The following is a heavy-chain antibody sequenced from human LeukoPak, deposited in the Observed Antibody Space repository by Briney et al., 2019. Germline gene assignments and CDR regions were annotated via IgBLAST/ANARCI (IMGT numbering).Heavy chain of an antibody. CDR2: ISDSGGST. V-gene: IGHV3-23*01. Sequence: PGGSLRLSCAASGFTFSSYVMSWVRQAPGKGLEWVSAISDSGGSTFYADSVKGRFTISRDNSKNTLYLQMNSLRAEDTAVYYCANTGGSVYWYFDLWGRGTLVTVSS. CDR1: GFTFSSYV. J-gene: IGHJ2*01. D-gene: IGHD1-14*01. CDR3: ANTGGSVYWYFDL.